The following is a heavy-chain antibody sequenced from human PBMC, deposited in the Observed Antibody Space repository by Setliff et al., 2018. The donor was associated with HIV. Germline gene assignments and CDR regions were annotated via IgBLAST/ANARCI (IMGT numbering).Heavy chain of an antibody. D-gene: IGHD5-18*01. V-gene: IGHV3-23*01. J-gene: IGHJ6*02. CDR3: ASGENLQPRMDV. CDR2: ISGSSTYI. CDR1: GFTFSGYS. Sequence: GGSLRLSCAASGFTFSGYSMTWVRQAPGKGLEWVSAISGSSTYIYYADSVKGRFTISRDNSKNTVYMELTSLRSEDTAVYYCASGENLQPRMDVWGQGTTVTVSS.